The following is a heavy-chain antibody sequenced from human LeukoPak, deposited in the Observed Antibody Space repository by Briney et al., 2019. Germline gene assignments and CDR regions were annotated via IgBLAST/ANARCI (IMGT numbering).Heavy chain of an antibody. J-gene: IGHJ4*02. CDR3: AHRQNALNWAHFDY. Sequence: SGPTLVKPTQTLTLTCTVSGISLSTSGVGVGWIRQPPGKALEWLALIYWDDDKRYSPSLKSRLTITKDTSKNQVVLTMTNMDPVDTATYYCAHRQNALNWAHFDYWGQGTLVTVSS. CDR1: GISLSTSGVG. CDR2: IYWDDDK. V-gene: IGHV2-5*02. D-gene: IGHD7-27*01.